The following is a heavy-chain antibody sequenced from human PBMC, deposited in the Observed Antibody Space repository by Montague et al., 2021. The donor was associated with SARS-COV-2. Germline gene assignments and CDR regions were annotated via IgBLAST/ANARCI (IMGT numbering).Heavy chain of an antibody. D-gene: IGHD5-24*01. J-gene: IGHJ5*02. V-gene: IGHV3-23*01. CDR3: VKDTYGSFDP. CDR2: ITPGGDIP. Sequence: SLRLSCAASGFSFSAYAMSWVRQAPGKGLKWVSAITPGGDIPYYADSVRGRFTISRDNARNTVYLQMDSLRVEDTAVYYCVKDTYGSFDPWGLGTLVTVSP. CDR1: GFSFSAYA.